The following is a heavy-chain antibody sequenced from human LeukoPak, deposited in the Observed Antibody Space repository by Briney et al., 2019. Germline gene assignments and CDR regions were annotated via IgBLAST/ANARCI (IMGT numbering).Heavy chain of an antibody. Sequence: GESLKISCKGSGYSFTSYWIGCGRQMPGKGLGGMGIIYAGDSDTRYSPSFQGQVTISAYKSISTAYLQWSSLKASDTAMYYCAGENWGLNAFDIWGQGTMVTVSS. D-gene: IGHD7-27*01. CDR1: GYSFTSYW. V-gene: IGHV5-51*01. CDR3: AGENWGLNAFDI. J-gene: IGHJ3*02. CDR2: IYAGDSDT.